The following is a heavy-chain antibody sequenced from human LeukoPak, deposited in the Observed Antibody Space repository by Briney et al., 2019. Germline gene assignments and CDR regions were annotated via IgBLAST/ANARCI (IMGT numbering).Heavy chain of an antibody. Sequence: PGGSLRLSCAASGFTFSSYAMHWVRQAPGKGLEWVAVIWYDGSNKYYADSVKGRFTISRDNSKNTLYLQMNSLRAEDTAVYYCARKVVVGYYYYMDVWGKGTTVAVSS. CDR2: IWYDGSNK. CDR3: ARKVVVGYYYYMDV. CDR1: GFTFSSYA. V-gene: IGHV3-33*08. J-gene: IGHJ6*03. D-gene: IGHD2-15*01.